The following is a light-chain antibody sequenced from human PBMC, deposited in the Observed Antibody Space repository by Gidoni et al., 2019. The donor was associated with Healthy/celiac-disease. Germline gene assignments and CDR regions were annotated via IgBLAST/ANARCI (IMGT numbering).Light chain of an antibody. CDR2: GAS. CDR3: QQYGSPPPYT. J-gene: IGKJ2*01. Sequence: EIVLTQSPGTLSLSPGERATLSCRASQSVSSSYLAWYQQKPGQAPRLLIYGASSGSGTDFTLTISRLEPEDFAVYYCQQYGSPPPYTFGQGTKLEIK. V-gene: IGKV3-20*01. CDR1: QSVSSSY.